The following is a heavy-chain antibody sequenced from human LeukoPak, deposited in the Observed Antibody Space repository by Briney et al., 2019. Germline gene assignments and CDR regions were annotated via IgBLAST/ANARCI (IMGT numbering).Heavy chain of an antibody. CDR2: ISSSGSTI. J-gene: IGHJ4*02. Sequence: GGSLRLSCAASGFTFSDYYMSWIRRAPGKGLEWVSYISSSGSTIYYADSVKGRFTISRDNAKNSLYLQMNSLRAEDTAVYYCARAMVGGDHYFDYWGQGTLVTVSS. CDR3: ARAMVGGDHYFDY. V-gene: IGHV3-11*04. CDR1: GFTFSDYY. D-gene: IGHD1-26*01.